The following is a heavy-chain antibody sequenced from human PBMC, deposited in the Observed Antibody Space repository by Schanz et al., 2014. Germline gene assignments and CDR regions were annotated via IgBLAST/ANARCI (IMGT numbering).Heavy chain of an antibody. J-gene: IGHJ3*02. CDR3: ARVHIATYLYHSPGAFDI. CDR2: INAHTGNT. Sequence: QLMQSGSEVRKPGASVKVSCKASGYIFGSHGMTWVRQAPGQGPELMGWINAHTGNTQYAQKFQGRVTITRDAVATTVPLDLTRRRPDDAAIYYCARVHIATYLYHSPGAFDIWGQGTRVTVSS. D-gene: IGHD2-21*01. V-gene: IGHV1-18*01. CDR1: GYIFGSHG.